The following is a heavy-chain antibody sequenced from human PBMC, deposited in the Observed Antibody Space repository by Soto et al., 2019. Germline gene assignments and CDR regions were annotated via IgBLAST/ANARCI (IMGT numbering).Heavy chain of an antibody. J-gene: IGHJ4*02. CDR3: ASDPRRLPY. CDR1: GGSITSTY. CDR2: IYYTGIT. V-gene: IGHV4-59*12. Sequence: QVQLQESGPGLVRPSETLSLTCTVSGGSITSTYWSWIRQPPGRGLESIGYIYYTGITNYNPSLKSRVTVSLDPSKNQLTLELTSVTAADTAMYFCASDPRRLPYWGQGILVAVSS. D-gene: IGHD1-1*01.